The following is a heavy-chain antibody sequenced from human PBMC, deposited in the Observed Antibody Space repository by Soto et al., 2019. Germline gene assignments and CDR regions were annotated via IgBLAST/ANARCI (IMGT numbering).Heavy chain of an antibody. CDR3: TRHAELGYCSGGSCYSVSH. CDR2: IRSKANSYAT. CDR1: GFTFSGSA. J-gene: IGHJ4*02. Sequence: GGSLRLSCAASGFTFSGSAMHWVRQASGKGLEWVGRIRSKANSYATAYAASVKGRFTISRDDSKNTAYLQMNSLKTEDTAVYYCTRHAELGYCSGGSCYSVSHWGQGTLVTVSS. V-gene: IGHV3-73*01. D-gene: IGHD2-15*01.